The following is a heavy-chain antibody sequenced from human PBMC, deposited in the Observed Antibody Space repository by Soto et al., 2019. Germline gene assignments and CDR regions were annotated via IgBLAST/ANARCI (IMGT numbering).Heavy chain of an antibody. CDR3: AADVAVTGPYNMDV. D-gene: IGHD2-2*02. CDR1: GFTFTSSA. Sequence: SVKVSCKASGFTFTSSAMQWVRQARGQRLEWIGWIVVGSGNTNYAQKFQERVTITRDMSTSTAYMELSSLRSEDTAVYYCAADVAVTGPYNMDVWGKGTTVTVSS. CDR2: IVVGSGNT. V-gene: IGHV1-58*02. J-gene: IGHJ6*03.